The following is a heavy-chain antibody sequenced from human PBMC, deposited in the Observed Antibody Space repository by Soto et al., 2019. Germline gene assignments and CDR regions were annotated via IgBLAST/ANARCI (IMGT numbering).Heavy chain of an antibody. J-gene: IGHJ6*02. V-gene: IGHV4-59*01. CDR3: ARADKCDIAVAGTCYYYGMDV. Sequence: QVQLQESGPGLVKPSETLSLTCTVSGGSISSYYWSWIRQPPGKGLEWIGYIYYSGSTNYNPSLKSRVTISVDTSKNQFSLKLSSVTAADTAVYYCARADKCDIAVAGTCYYYGMDVWGQGTTVTVSS. CDR2: IYYSGST. CDR1: GGSISSYY. D-gene: IGHD6-19*01.